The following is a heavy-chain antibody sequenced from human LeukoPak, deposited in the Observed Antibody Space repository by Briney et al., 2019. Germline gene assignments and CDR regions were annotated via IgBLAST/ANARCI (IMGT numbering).Heavy chain of an antibody. CDR3: ARVTYYYDSSGYYPDAFDI. J-gene: IGHJ3*02. D-gene: IGHD3-22*01. CDR2: IYYSGST. Sequence: SETLSLTCTVSGGSISCYYWSWIRQPPGEGLEWIGYIYYSGSTNYNPSLKSRVTISVDTSKNQFSLKLSSVTAADTAVYYCARVTYYYDSSGYYPDAFDIWGQGTMVTVSS. CDR1: GGSISCYY. V-gene: IGHV4-59*01.